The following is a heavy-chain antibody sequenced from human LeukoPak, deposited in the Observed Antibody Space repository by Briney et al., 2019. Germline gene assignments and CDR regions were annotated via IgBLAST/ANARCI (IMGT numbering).Heavy chain of an antibody. CDR1: GFTFSVYA. V-gene: IGHV3-64D*06. D-gene: IGHD2-21*02. Sequence: GGSLRLYCSASGFTFSVYAIHWEREAPGKGLEYVSTIISNGGSTYYADTVKGRFTISRDNSKNTVSLQMSSLRAEDTALYYCVKDGLAFCGGDFYSYFDYWGQGTLVTVSS. CDR3: VKDGLAFCGGDFYSYFDY. CDR2: IISNGGST. J-gene: IGHJ4*02.